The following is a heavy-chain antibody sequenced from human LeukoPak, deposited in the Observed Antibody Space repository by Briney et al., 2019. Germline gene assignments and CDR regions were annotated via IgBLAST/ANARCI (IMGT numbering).Heavy chain of an antibody. J-gene: IGHJ5*02. V-gene: IGHV1-8*01. D-gene: IGHD3-10*01. CDR2: MNPRNGNT. Sequence: ASVKVSCKASGFTFTNYDINWVRQATGHGLEWIGWMNPRNGNTGNAQKFQGRVTMTRDTSISTAYMELRSLRSEDTAVYYCVRDGEGVAISVNYWFDPWGQGTLVTVSS. CDR3: VRDGEGVAISVNYWFDP. CDR1: GFTFTNYD.